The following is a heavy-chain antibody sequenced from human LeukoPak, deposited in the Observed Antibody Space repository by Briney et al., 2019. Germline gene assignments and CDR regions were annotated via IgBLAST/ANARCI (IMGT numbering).Heavy chain of an antibody. CDR1: GDYITTTNYY. CDR3: SRRSRLYKHETTGYHDS. D-gene: IGHD3-9*01. CDR2: VFYSGTT. J-gene: IGHJ4*02. Sequence: SETLSLTCNVSGDYITTTNYYWAWIRQPPGKGLEWIASVFYSGTTYYNPSLKSRVVISMDTSRKQISLRLSSVTATDTAIYYCSRRSRLYKHETTGYHDSWGQGTLVTVSS. V-gene: IGHV4-39*01.